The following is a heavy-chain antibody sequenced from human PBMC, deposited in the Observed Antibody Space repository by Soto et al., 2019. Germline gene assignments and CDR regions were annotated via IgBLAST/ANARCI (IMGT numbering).Heavy chain of an antibody. CDR2: IYPGDSDT. J-gene: IGHJ6*02. CDR3: ARQGSNGAYYYYGMDV. CDR1: GYRFSSYW. Sequence: GESLKISCKGSGYRFSSYWIAWVRQMPGKGLEWMGIIYPGDSDTIYSPSFQGQVTFSADKSTSTAYLQWSSLKASDRAMYYCARQGSNGAYYYYGMDVWGQGTTVTVSS. V-gene: IGHV5-51*01. D-gene: IGHD2-8*01.